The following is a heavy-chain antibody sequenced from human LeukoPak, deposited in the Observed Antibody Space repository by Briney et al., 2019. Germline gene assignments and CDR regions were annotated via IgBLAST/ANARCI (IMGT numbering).Heavy chain of an antibody. V-gene: IGHV3-23*01. CDR3: AKVNDGAYTYFDY. D-gene: IGHD3-16*01. CDR2: ISGSGDST. Sequence: PGGSLRLSCAASGFTFSSYAMSWVRQAPGKGLEWVSAISGSGDSTYYGDSVKGRFTISRDNSKNTLYLQMNSLRAEDTALYYCAKVNDGAYTYFDYWGQGTLVTVSS. CDR1: GFTFSSYA. J-gene: IGHJ4*02.